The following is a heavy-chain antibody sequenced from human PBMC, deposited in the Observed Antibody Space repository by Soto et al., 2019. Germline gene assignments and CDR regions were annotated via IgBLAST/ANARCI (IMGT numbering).Heavy chain of an antibody. J-gene: IGHJ6*02. CDR3: ARDLTRIGRTWIGSDNYYCGMDV. CDR1: GFSSSRYE. V-gene: IGHV3-48*03. Sequence: PRGSLRLSCVASGFSSSRYELNRGRQAPRKGLEWVAYISTSGNIIHYADSVRGRFTISTDSAKNSLYLQMNSLRAEDTAVYYCARDLTRIGRTWIGSDNYYCGMDVWGRGTRVTVSS. D-gene: IGHD3-10*01. CDR2: ISTSGNII.